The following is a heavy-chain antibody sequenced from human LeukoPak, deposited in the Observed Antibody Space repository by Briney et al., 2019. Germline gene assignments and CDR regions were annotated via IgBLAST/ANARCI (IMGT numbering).Heavy chain of an antibody. Sequence: GGSLRLSCAASGFTFSSYAMSWVRQAPGKGLEWLSAISGSGGSTYYADSVKGRFTISRDNSKNTLYLQMNSLRAEDTAVYYCAKGGVITTSPRFGYWGQGTLVTVSS. V-gene: IGHV3-23*01. CDR2: ISGSGGST. D-gene: IGHD3-22*01. J-gene: IGHJ4*02. CDR3: AKGGVITTSPRFGY. CDR1: GFTFSSYA.